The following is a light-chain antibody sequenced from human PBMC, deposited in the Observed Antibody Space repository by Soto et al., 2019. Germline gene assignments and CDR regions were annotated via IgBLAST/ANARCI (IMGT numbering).Light chain of an antibody. CDR3: QHYNSYPYT. CDR2: DAS. CDR1: QTISSW. J-gene: IGKJ5*01. Sequence: DIQITQSPSSLSSYLLDIVTITCRASQTISSWLAWYQQKPGKAPRLLIYDASSVESGVPSRFSGSRSGTKFTLAISSLQPEDFATYYCQHYNSYPYTFGQGTRLEIK. V-gene: IGKV1-5*01.